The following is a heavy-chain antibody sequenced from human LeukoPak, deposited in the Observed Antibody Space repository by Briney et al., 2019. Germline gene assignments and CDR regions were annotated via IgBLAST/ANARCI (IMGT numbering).Heavy chain of an antibody. Sequence: GGSLRLSCAGSGFTFSSYWMHWVRQAPGKGVLWVSRSNSDGRSTTYAASVKGRFTISGDNAKNTLYLQMNSVRAADTAVYYCAREYSSSRYFDYWGQGTLVTVSS. CDR2: SNSDGRST. J-gene: IGHJ4*02. D-gene: IGHD6-6*01. CDR1: GFTFSSYW. CDR3: AREYSSSRYFDY. V-gene: IGHV3-74*01.